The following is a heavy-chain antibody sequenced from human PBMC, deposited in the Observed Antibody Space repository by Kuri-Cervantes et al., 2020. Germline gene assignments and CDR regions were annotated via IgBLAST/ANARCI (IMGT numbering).Heavy chain of an antibody. CDR2: IKQDGSEK. J-gene: IGHJ6*02. CDR3: ARDGMCSSCYYYYYYGMDV. Sequence: GGSLRLSCAASGFTFSSYWMSWVRQAPGKGLEWVANIKQDGSEKYYVDSVKGRFTISRDNAKNSLYLQMNSLRAEDTAVYYCARDGMCSSCYYYYYYGMDVWGQGTTVTVSS. V-gene: IGHV3-7*01. D-gene: IGHD6-13*01. CDR1: GFTFSSYW.